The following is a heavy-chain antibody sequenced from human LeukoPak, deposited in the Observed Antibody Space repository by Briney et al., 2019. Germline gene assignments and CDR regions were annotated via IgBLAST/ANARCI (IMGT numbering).Heavy chain of an antibody. J-gene: IGHJ4*02. CDR2: IKEDGSQK. CDR1: GFSLTTHW. CDR3: AEGGSYSDY. V-gene: IGHV3-7*01. Sequence: GGSLRLSCAASGFSLTTHWMTWVRQAPGKGLEGVANIKEDGSQKHYVDSVKGRFTISRDNAKNSLYLQMDSLRAEDTAVYYCAEGGSYSDYWGQGTLVTVSS. D-gene: IGHD2-21*01.